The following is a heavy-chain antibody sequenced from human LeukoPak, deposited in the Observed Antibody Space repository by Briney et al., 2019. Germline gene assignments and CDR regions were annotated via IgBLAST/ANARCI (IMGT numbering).Heavy chain of an antibody. V-gene: IGHV3-30*18. CDR1: GFTFSTYG. Sequence: GGSLRLSCAASGFTFSTYGMHWVRQAPGKGLEWVAVMSFDGSDKYYADSVKGRFTISRDNSKNTLYLQMNSLRAEDTAVYYCAKADCSTTSCYFGPWGQGTLVTVSS. J-gene: IGHJ5*02. D-gene: IGHD2-2*01. CDR2: MSFDGSDK. CDR3: AKADCSTTSCYFGP.